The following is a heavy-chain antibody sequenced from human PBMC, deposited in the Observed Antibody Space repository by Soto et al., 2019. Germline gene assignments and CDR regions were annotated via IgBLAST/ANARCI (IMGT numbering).Heavy chain of an antibody. Sequence: EVQLVESGGGLVQPGGSLRLSCAASGFTFSSYSINWVRQAPGKGLEWVSYISSSSSTIYYADSVKGRFTISRANAKNSLYLQMNRLRDEDTAVYYCARENNGDYLNWFDPWGQGTLVTVSS. CDR3: ARENNGDYLNWFDP. V-gene: IGHV3-48*02. CDR2: ISSSSSTI. J-gene: IGHJ5*02. D-gene: IGHD4-17*01. CDR1: GFTFSSYS.